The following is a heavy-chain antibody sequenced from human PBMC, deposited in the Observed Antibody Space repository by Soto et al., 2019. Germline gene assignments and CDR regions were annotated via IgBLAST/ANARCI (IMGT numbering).Heavy chain of an antibody. CDR2: MNPNSGNT. D-gene: IGHD6-13*01. J-gene: IGHJ5*02. CDR3: ARGGSSWYREVHWFDP. CDR1: GYTFTSYD. Sequence: QVQLVQSVAEVKKPGASVKVSCKASGYTFTSYDINWVRQATGQGLEWMGWMNPNSGNTGYAQKFQGRVTMTRNTSISTAYMELSSLRSEDTAVYYCARGGSSWYREVHWFDPWGQGTLVTVSS. V-gene: IGHV1-8*01.